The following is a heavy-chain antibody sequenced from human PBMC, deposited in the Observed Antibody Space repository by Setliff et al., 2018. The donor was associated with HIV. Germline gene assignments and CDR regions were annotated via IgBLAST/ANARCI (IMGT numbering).Heavy chain of an antibody. CDR3: ARKQWLGAAFDY. D-gene: IGHD6-19*01. CDR1: GGSISSSSYY. CDR2: IYYSGSI. Sequence: KTSETLSLTCTVSGGSISSSSYYWGWVRQPPGKGLEWIGSIYYSGSIYYNPSLKSRVTISVATSENQISLNLNSATAADTAVYYCARKQWLGAAFDYWGQGTPVTVSS. J-gene: IGHJ4*02. V-gene: IGHV4-39*01.